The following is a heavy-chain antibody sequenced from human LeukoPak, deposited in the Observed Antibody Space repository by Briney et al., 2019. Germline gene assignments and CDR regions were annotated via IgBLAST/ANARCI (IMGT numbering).Heavy chain of an antibody. Sequence: GASVKVSCKASGYTFTSYGISWVRQAPGQGLEWMGWISAYNGNTNYAQKLQGRVTMTTDTSASTAYMELRSLRSDDTAVYYCARVSREYYDFWSGYSYQRNYYYIDVWGKGTTVTVSS. D-gene: IGHD3-3*01. J-gene: IGHJ6*03. CDR3: ARVSREYYDFWSGYSYQRNYYYIDV. CDR1: GYTFTSYG. CDR2: ISAYNGNT. V-gene: IGHV1-18*01.